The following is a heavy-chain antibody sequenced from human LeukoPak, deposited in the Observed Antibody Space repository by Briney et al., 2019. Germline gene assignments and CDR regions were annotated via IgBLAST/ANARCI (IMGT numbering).Heavy chain of an antibody. D-gene: IGHD3-22*01. CDR2: IYTSGST. Sequence: NPSETLSLTCTVSGGSISSGSYYWSWIRQPAGKGLEWIGRIYTSGSTNYNPSLKSRVTISVDTSKNQFSLKLSSVTAADTAVYYCARSYDSSGPHVIPVDYWGQGTLVTVSS. J-gene: IGHJ4*02. V-gene: IGHV4-61*02. CDR1: GGSISSGSYY. CDR3: ARSYDSSGPHVIPVDY.